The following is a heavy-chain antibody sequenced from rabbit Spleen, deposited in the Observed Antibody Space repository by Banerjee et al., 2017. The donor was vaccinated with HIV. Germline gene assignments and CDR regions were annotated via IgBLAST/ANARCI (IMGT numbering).Heavy chain of an antibody. D-gene: IGHD6-1*01. J-gene: IGHJ4*01. CDR3: ARGYSYSYVGVAYATDYFNL. CDR1: GFSFSSNW. CDR2: MYGGSSGTT. Sequence: QSLEESGGDLVKPGGTLTLTCTVSGFSFSSNWICWVRQAPGKGLKWIACMYGGSSGTTYYASWAEGRLTISKTSSTTVTLQMTSLTAADTATYFCARGYSYSYVGVAYATDYFNLWGPGTLVTVS. V-gene: IGHV1S40*01.